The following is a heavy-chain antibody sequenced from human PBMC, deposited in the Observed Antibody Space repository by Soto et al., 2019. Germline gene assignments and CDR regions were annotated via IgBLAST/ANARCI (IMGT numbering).Heavy chain of an antibody. J-gene: IGHJ6*03. CDR2: ISSSSSTI. Sequence: PGGSLRLSCAASGFTFSSYSMNWVRQAPGKGLEWVSYISSSSSTIYYADSVKGRFTISRDNAKNSLYLQMNSLRAEDTAVYYCARDEYSGYDSYYMDVWGKGTTVTVS. V-gene: IGHV3-48*01. CDR1: GFTFSSYS. D-gene: IGHD5-12*01. CDR3: ARDEYSGYDSYYMDV.